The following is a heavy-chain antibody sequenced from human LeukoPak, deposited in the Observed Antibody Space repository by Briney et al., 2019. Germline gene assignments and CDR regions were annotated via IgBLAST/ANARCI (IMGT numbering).Heavy chain of an antibody. J-gene: IGHJ4*02. CDR3: XXDGGSFSFSFDY. D-gene: IGHD1-26*01. Sequence: CXXSGFTFSSYGMHWVRQAPGKGLEWVAFIRYDGNDKYYADSVKGRFTISRDKSKNTLYLQMNRLRAEDTAVYYXXXDGGSFSFSFDYWGQGTLVTVSS. CDR1: GFTFSSYG. V-gene: IGHV3-30*02. CDR2: IRYDGNDK.